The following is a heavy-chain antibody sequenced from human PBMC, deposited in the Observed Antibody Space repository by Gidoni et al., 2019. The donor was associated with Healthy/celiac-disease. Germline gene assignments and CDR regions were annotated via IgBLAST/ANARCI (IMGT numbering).Heavy chain of an antibody. Sequence: EVQLVEPGGGLVQPGGSLRLSCAAPGFTFSSYSMNWVRQAPGKGLEWVSYISSSSSTIYYADSVKGRFTISRDNAKNSLYLQMNSLRAEDTAVYYCARVEYSYGNGMDVWGQGTTVTVSS. CDR3: ARVEYSYGNGMDV. J-gene: IGHJ6*02. CDR2: ISSSSSTI. D-gene: IGHD5-18*01. V-gene: IGHV3-48*01. CDR1: GFTFSSYS.